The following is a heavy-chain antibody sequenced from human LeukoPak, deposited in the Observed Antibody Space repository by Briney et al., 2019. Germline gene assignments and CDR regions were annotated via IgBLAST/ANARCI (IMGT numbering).Heavy chain of an antibody. Sequence: GGSLRLSCAASGLTFSNYWMHWVRQTPGKGLVWVSRINTDGTTRYADSVKGRFTISRDNAKNTLYLQMDSLRAEDMAVYYCARGAGIVGSTTPFDYWGQGALVTVSS. CDR1: GLTFSNYW. CDR3: ARGAGIVGSTTPFDY. D-gene: IGHD1-26*01. V-gene: IGHV3-74*01. J-gene: IGHJ4*02. CDR2: INTDGTT.